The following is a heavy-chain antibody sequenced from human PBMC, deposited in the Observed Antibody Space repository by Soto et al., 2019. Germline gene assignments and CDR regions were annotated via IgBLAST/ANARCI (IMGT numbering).Heavy chain of an antibody. D-gene: IGHD3-9*01. Sequence: LSLTCTVSGGSISSGGYYWSWIRQHPGKGLEWIGYIYYSGSTYYNPSLKSRVTISVDTSKNQFSLKLSSVTAADTAVYYCAREGYYDILTGYSPWGQGTLVTVSS. J-gene: IGHJ5*02. CDR3: AREGYYDILTGYSP. V-gene: IGHV4-31*03. CDR2: IYYSGST. CDR1: GGSISSGGYY.